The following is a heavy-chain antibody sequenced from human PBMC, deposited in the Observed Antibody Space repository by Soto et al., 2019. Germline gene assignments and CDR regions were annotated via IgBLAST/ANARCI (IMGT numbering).Heavy chain of an antibody. CDR1: GGSISSYY. CDR2: IYTSGST. J-gene: IGHJ5*02. CDR3: ARDGNSSSWYSSGWFDP. V-gene: IGHV4-4*07. Sequence: QVQLQESGPGLVKPSETLSLTCTVSGGSISSYYWSWIRQPAGKGLEWIGRIYTSGSTNYNPSLKNRVTMTVDTSKNQFSLKLSSVTTADTAVYYCARDGNSSSWYSSGWFDPWGQGTLVTVSS. D-gene: IGHD6-13*01.